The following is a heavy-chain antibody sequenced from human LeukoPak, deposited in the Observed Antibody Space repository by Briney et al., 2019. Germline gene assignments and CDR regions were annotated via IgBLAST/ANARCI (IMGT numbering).Heavy chain of an antibody. D-gene: IGHD5-12*01. J-gene: IGHJ4*02. CDR1: GFTFSSYW. V-gene: IGHV3-74*01. Sequence: GGSLRLSCAASGFTFSSYWMHWVRQAPGKGLVWVSRINSDGSSTSYADSVKGRFTISRDNAKNTLYLRMNSLRAEDTAVYYCARDSGATAEVDYWGQGTLVTVSS. CDR2: INSDGSST. CDR3: ARDSGATAEVDY.